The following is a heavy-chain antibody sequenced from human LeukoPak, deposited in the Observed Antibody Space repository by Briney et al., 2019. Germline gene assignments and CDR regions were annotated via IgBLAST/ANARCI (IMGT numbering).Heavy chain of an antibody. D-gene: IGHD2-15*01. CDR1: GGSFSGYY. Sequence: PSETLSLTCAVYGGSFSGYYWSWIRQPPGKGLEWIGEINHSGSTNYNPSLKSRVTISVDTSKNQFSLKLSSVTAADTAVYYCARLSRSAGPDYWGQGTLVTVSS. V-gene: IGHV4-34*01. CDR3: ARLSRSAGPDY. J-gene: IGHJ4*02. CDR2: INHSGST.